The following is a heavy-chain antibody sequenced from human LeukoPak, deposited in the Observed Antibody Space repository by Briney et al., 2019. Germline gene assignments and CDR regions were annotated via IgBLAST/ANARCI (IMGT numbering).Heavy chain of an antibody. CDR3: ARGPYSGTYPGFDY. CDR1: GYAFTSYD. V-gene: IGHV1-8*01. J-gene: IGHJ4*02. CDR2: MNPNSGNT. D-gene: IGHD1-26*01. Sequence: ASVKVSCKASGYAFTSYDINWVRQATGQGLEWMGWMNPNSGNTGYAQKFQGRVTMTRNTAISTAYMELSSLRSEDKAVYYCARGPYSGTYPGFDYWGQGSLVTVSS.